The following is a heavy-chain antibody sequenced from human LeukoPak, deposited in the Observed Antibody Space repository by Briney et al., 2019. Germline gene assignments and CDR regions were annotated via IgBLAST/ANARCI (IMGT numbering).Heavy chain of an antibody. CDR2: IYYSGST. V-gene: IGHV4-39*01. J-gene: IGHJ4*02. Sequence: SETLSLTCTVSGGSISSSSYYWGWIRQPPGKGLEWIGSIYYSGSTYYNPSLKSRVTISVDTSKNQFSLKLSSVTAADTAVYYCATVMVRGGRRDYFDYWGQGTLVTVSS. CDR3: ATVMVRGGRRDYFDY. D-gene: IGHD3-10*01. CDR1: GGSISSSSYY.